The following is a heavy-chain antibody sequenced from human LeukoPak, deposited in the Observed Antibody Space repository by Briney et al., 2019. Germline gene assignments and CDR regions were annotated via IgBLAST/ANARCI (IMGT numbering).Heavy chain of an antibody. J-gene: IGHJ6*02. CDR2: ISDSGATT. CDR3: ARDQSKKRIQLWSEKYYYYGMDV. D-gene: IGHD5-18*01. CDR1: GFTFRTYE. V-gene: IGHV3-48*03. Sequence: GGCLRLSCAASGFTFRTYEMNWVRQDPGKGLGWDSYISDSGATTNHADSVTGRFTISRDNAKNSLYLQMNSLRAEDTAVYYCARDQSKKRIQLWSEKYYYYGMDVWGQGRTVTVSS.